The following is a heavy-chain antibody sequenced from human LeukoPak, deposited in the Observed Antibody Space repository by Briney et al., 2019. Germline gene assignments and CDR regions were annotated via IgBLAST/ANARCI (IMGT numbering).Heavy chain of an antibody. V-gene: IGHV3-33*08. Sequence: TGGSLRLSCAASGFTFSSYGMHWVRQAPGKGLEWVAVIWYDGSNKYYADSVKGRFTISRDNSKNTLYLQMNSLRAEDTAVYYCARDGITMVRGFPDYYYYGMDVWGQGTTVTVSS. J-gene: IGHJ6*02. CDR2: IWYDGSNK. CDR3: ARDGITMVRGFPDYYYYGMDV. CDR1: GFTFSSYG. D-gene: IGHD3-10*01.